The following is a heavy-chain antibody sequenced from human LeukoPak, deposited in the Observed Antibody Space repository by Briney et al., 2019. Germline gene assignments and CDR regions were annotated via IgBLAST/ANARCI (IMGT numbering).Heavy chain of an antibody. CDR1: GFTFSSCA. Sequence: GGSLRLSCAASGFTFSSCAMSWVRQAPGKGLEWVSNIRGGGVNIQYAVSVKGRFTIHRDNSNNTLHLQMNSLRVEDTAVYYCAKEFFGSGNYFNGVFDSWGQGALVTVSS. CDR3: AKEFFGSGNYFNGVFDS. J-gene: IGHJ4*02. CDR2: IRGGGVNI. D-gene: IGHD3-10*01. V-gene: IGHV3-23*01.